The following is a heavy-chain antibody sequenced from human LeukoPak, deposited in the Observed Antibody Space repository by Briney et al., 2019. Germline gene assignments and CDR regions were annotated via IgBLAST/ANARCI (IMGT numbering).Heavy chain of an antibody. CDR3: ARDMGPYGGSPGAS. J-gene: IGHJ5*02. Sequence: PGGSLRLSCAASGFTFSGYWMHWVRQAPGKGLVWVSRVATGGTGPSYADSVKGRFTISRDNAKNTLYLQMNSLSAEETAVYFCARDMGPYGGSPGASWGQGTLVTVSS. D-gene: IGHD4-23*01. CDR2: VATGGTGP. CDR1: GFTFSGYW. V-gene: IGHV3-74*01.